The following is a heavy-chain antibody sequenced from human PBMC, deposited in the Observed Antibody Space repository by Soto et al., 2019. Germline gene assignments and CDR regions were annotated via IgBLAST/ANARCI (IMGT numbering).Heavy chain of an antibody. CDR1: GGSISSSSYY. D-gene: IGHD1-20*01. Sequence: SETLSLTCTVSGGSISSSSYYWGWIRQPPGKGLEWIGSIYYSGSTYYNPSLKSRVTISVDTSKNQFSLKLSSVTAADTAVYYCASKCDPNWNDGYLWFDPWGQGTLVTVSS. V-gene: IGHV4-39*01. J-gene: IGHJ5*02. CDR2: IYYSGST. CDR3: ASKCDPNWNDGYLWFDP.